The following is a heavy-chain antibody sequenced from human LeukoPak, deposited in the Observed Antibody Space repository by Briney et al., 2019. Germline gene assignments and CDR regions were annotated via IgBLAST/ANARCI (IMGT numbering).Heavy chain of an antibody. CDR2: IYYSGST. J-gene: IGHJ4*02. Sequence: SETLSLTCTVSGGSISSGDYYWGWIRQPPGKGLEWFGYIYYSGSTYYNPSLKSRVTISVDTSKNQFSLKLSSVTAADTAVYYCARVAPFYDSREYWGQGTLVTVSS. CDR1: GGSISSGDYY. D-gene: IGHD3-22*01. CDR3: ARVAPFYDSREY. V-gene: IGHV4-30-4*01.